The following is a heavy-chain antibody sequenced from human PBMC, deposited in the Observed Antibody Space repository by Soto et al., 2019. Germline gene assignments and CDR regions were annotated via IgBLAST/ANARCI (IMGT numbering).Heavy chain of an antibody. V-gene: IGHV4-59*11. CDR3: ARGQQQLVNRDAFDI. Sequence: SGTLTPTSPSLGFSIISHYWSWIRLPPGKGLEWIGYIYYSGSTNYNPSLKCRVTISVDTSKNQFFLKLSSVTAADTAVYYCARGQQQLVNRDAFDIWGQGTMVT. J-gene: IGHJ3*02. D-gene: IGHD6-13*01. CDR2: IYYSGST. CDR1: GFSIISHY.